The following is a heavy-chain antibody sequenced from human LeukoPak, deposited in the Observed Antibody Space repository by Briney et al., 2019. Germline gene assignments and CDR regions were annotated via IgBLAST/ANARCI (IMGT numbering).Heavy chain of an antibody. V-gene: IGHV3-48*03. Sequence: GGSLRLSCAASGFTFSNYEMNWVRQAPGKGLEWVSHISSSGTTIYYADSVKGRFTISRDNAKNSLYLQMNSLRAEDTAVYYCAKVSIAAAGSRGRAYYGMDVWGQGTTVTVSS. CDR3: AKVSIAAAGSRGRAYYGMDV. CDR2: ISSSGTTI. CDR1: GFTFSNYE. D-gene: IGHD6-13*01. J-gene: IGHJ6*02.